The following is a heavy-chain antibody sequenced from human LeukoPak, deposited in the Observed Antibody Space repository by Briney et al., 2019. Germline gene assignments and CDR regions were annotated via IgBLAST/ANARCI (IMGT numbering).Heavy chain of an antibody. V-gene: IGHV1-2*02. D-gene: IGHD5-12*01. J-gene: IGHJ4*02. CDR2: INPSSGDT. CDR3: ARDPRGTYDY. CDR1: GYSFTAAYN. Sequence: GASLEVSCKASGYSFTAAYNIHWLRQAPGQGPEFMGWINPSSGDTRYAQKFQGRVTVPRDTVISTAYMELSSLTSDDTAVYYCARDPRGTYDYWGQGTLVTVSS.